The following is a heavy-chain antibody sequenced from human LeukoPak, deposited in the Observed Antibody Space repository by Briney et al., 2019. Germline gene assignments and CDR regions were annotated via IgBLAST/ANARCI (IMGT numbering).Heavy chain of an antibody. Sequence: SETLSLTCTVSGGSISSSSYYWGWIRQPPGKGLEWIGSIYYSGSTYYNPSLKSRVTISVDTSKNQFSLKLSSVTAADTAVYYCARGQDSRYHPLPFDYWGQGTLVTVSS. D-gene: IGHD6-13*01. J-gene: IGHJ4*02. CDR1: GGSISSSSYY. CDR3: ARGQDSRYHPLPFDY. V-gene: IGHV4-39*07. CDR2: IYYSGST.